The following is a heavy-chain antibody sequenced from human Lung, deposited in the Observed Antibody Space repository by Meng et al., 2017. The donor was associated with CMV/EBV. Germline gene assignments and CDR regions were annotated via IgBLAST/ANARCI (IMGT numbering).Heavy chain of an antibody. Sequence: XXAASGLTFSSYGMSWVRQAPGKGLEWVSSIGATAGGTYYADSVKGRFTISRDNAKNTLYLQMNSLRAEDTAVYYCAKYSAVGERLYYFDYWGQGTLVXVSS. D-gene: IGHD2-21*01. CDR2: IGATAGGT. CDR3: AKYSAVGERLYYFDY. J-gene: IGHJ4*02. CDR1: GLTFSSYG. V-gene: IGHV3-23*01.